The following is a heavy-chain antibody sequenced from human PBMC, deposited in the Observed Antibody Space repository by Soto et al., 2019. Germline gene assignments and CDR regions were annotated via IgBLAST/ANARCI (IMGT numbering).Heavy chain of an antibody. D-gene: IGHD2-15*01. J-gene: IGHJ4*02. CDR1: GFTFSSYS. CDR2: ISSSSSYI. Sequence: GGSLRLSCAASGFTFSSYSMNWVRQAPGKGLEWVSSISSSSSYIYYADSVKGRFTISRDNAKNSLYLQMNSLRVEDTAVYYCARQRDVVVAAITEGYFDYWGQGTLVTVSS. V-gene: IGHV3-21*01. CDR3: ARQRDVVVAAITEGYFDY.